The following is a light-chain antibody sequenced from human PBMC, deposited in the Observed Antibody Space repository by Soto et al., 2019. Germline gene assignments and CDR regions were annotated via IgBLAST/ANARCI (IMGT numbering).Light chain of an antibody. CDR1: SSDVGSYKY. J-gene: IGLJ1*01. V-gene: IGLV2-14*01. CDR2: AVS. Sequence: QSVLTHPASVSGRPCHSITISCTGTSSDVGSYKYVSWYQQDPGKAPKGMLYAVSNRCSGVSNRFSGSKSGNRASLTISGLQAEDEADYSCSSYSSSSTLFVIGTGTQVTVL. CDR3: SSYSSSSTLFV.